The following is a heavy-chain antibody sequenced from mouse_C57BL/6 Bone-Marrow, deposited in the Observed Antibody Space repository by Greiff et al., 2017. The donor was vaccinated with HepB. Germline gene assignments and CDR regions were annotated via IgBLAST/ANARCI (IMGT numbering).Heavy chain of an antibody. CDR2: IDPENGDT. D-gene: IGHD1-1*01. V-gene: IGHV14-4*01. CDR3: ASTVVSRNYAMDY. CDR1: GFNIKDDY. Sequence: EVQLQQSGAELVRPGASVKLSCTASGFNIKDDYMHWVKQRPEQGLEWIGWIDPENGDTEYASKFQGKATITADTSSNTAYLKLSSLTSEDTAVYYCASTVVSRNYAMDYWGQGTSVTVSS. J-gene: IGHJ4*01.